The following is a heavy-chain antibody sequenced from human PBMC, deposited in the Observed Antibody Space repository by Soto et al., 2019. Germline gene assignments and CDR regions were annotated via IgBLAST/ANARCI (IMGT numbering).Heavy chain of an antibody. J-gene: IGHJ5*02. CDR3: ARDGFHLGVGWFDP. CDR2: INPNSGGT. D-gene: IGHD3-10*01. V-gene: IGHV1-2*02. Sequence: ASVKVSCKASGYTFTGYYMHWVRQAPGQGLEWVGWINPNSGGTNYAQKFQGRVTMTRDTSISTAYMELSRLRSDDTAVYYCARDGFHLGVGWFDPWGQGTLVTVSS. CDR1: GYTFTGYY.